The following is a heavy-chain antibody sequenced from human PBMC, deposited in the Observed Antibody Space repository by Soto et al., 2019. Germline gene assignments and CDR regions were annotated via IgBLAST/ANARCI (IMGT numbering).Heavy chain of an antibody. CDR1: GGSFSGYY. D-gene: IGHD2-2*01. CDR3: ARAEIVVVPAAHYDYYNMDV. CDR2: INHSGST. V-gene: IGHV4-34*01. Sequence: SETLSLTCAVYGGSFSGYYWSWIRQPPGKGLEWIGEINHSGSTNYIPSLKSRVTISVDTSKNQFSLNLNSVTAADTAVYYCARAEIVVVPAAHYDYYNMDVWGQGNTVTVSS. J-gene: IGHJ6*02.